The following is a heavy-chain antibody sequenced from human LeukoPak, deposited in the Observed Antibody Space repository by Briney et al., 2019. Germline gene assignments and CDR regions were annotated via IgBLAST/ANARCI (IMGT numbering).Heavy chain of an antibody. V-gene: IGHV4-59*01. CDR1: GGSISSYY. Sequence: ASETLSLTCTVSGGSISSYYWSWIRQPPGKGLEWIGYIYSSGSTNYNPSLKSRVTISVDTSKNQFSLKLSSVTAADTAVYYCARDCYDSSGNRYFDYWGRGTLVTVSS. D-gene: IGHD3-22*01. CDR2: IYSSGST. J-gene: IGHJ4*02. CDR3: ARDCYDSSGNRYFDY.